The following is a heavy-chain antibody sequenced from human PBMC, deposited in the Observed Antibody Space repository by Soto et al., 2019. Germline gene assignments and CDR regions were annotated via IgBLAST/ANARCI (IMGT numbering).Heavy chain of an antibody. J-gene: IGHJ4*02. CDR1: GGSISSGGYS. D-gene: IGHD3-16*01. CDR2: TYHSGST. Sequence: PSETLSLTCAVSGGSISSGGYSWSWIRQPPGKGLEWIGYTYHSGSTYYNPSLKSRVTISVDRSKNQFSLKLSSVTAADTAVYFCARGLGGVSLDYFDLWGQATQVTVSS. V-gene: IGHV4-30-2*01. CDR3: ARGLGGVSLDYFDL.